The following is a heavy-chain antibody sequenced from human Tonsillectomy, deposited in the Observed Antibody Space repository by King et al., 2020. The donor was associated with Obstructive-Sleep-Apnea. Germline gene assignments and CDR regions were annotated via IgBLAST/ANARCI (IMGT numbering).Heavy chain of an antibody. CDR2: ISGSGVST. CDR1: AFTFNNYA. Sequence: VQLVESGGGLVQPGGSLRLSCAASAFTFNNYAMSWVRQAPGKGLEWVSGISGSGVSTYYVDSLKGRFTISRDNSKNTLYLQMNSLRAEDTAVYYCAKDLSYYYDNIGDYYFYGMDV. V-gene: IGHV3-23*04. CDR3: AKDLSYYYDNIGDYYFYGMDV. J-gene: IGHJ6*01. D-gene: IGHD3-22*01.